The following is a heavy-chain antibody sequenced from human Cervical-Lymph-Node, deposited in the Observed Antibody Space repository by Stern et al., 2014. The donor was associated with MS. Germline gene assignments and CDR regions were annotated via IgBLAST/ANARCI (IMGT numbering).Heavy chain of an antibody. V-gene: IGHV3-15*01. J-gene: IGHJ4*02. CDR1: GFSFNKGW. CDR3: TTDRGITARPIFDS. CDR2: IKSRSDGGTT. Sequence: VQLVESGGGLVKPGGSLRLSCAASGFSFNKGWMSWVRQAPGRGLEWLGRIKSRSDGGTTDHAAPVKGRFTISRDDSKSALYLQMSSLKTEDTAVYYCTTDRGITARPIFDSWGQGTLVTVSS. D-gene: IGHD6-6*01.